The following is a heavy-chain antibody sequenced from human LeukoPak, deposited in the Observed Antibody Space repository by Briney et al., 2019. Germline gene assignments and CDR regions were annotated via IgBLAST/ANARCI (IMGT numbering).Heavy chain of an antibody. Sequence: PGRSLRLSCAASGFTFDDYAMHWVRQAPGKGLEWVSGISWNSGSIGYADSVKGRFTISRDNAKNSLYLQMNSLRAEDTAVYYCAREKGCSSTSCPLDIWGQGTMVTVSS. D-gene: IGHD2-2*01. CDR1: GFTFDDYA. CDR2: ISWNSGSI. V-gene: IGHV3-9*01. CDR3: AREKGCSSTSCPLDI. J-gene: IGHJ3*02.